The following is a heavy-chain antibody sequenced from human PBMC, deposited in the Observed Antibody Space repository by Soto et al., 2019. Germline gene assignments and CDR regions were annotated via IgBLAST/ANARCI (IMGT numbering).Heavy chain of an antibody. V-gene: IGHV2-5*02. CDR3: SHSYSYGSGSYPFDY. CDR1: GFSRSTSGLG. Sequence: QITLKESGPTLVKPTQTLTLTCTFSGFSRSTSGLGVGWLRQPPGKALEWLALIYWDDDKRYSPSLKSRLTITKDTSKNQVVLTMTNMDPVDTATYYCSHSYSYGSGSYPFDYWGQGTLVTVSS. J-gene: IGHJ4*02. CDR2: IYWDDDK. D-gene: IGHD3-10*01.